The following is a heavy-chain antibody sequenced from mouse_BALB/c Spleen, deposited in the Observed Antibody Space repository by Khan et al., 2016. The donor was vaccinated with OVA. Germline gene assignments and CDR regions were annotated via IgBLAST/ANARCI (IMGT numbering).Heavy chain of an antibody. CDR2: INPSNGYT. V-gene: IGHV1-4*01. CDR1: GYTFTSYT. CDR3: VRDGAYHRNDGWFAY. D-gene: IGHD2-14*01. Sequence: QVQLKESGAELARPGASVKMSCKASGYTFTSYTIHWIKKRPGQGLEWIGYINPSNGYTNYNQKVKDKATLTTDKSSTTAYLQLRSLTSDDSAVYNCVRDGAYHRNDGWFAYWSQGTLVTVSA. J-gene: IGHJ3*01.